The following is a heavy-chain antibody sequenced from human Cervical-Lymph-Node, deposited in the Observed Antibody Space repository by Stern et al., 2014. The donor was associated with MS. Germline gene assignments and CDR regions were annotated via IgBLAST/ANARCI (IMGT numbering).Heavy chain of an antibody. D-gene: IGHD2-15*01. V-gene: IGHV4-39*01. CDR2: ISYSGAP. Sequence: QVQLVESGPGLVKPSETLSLTCTVSGGSISSGGYYWGWIRQPPGKGLEWIASISYSGAPTYNPPLKSRVTISIDTSQNPFSLNMSSVTAADTAVYYCARRVERWLDPWGQGTLVTVSS. CDR3: ARRVERWLDP. J-gene: IGHJ5*02. CDR1: GGSISSGGYY.